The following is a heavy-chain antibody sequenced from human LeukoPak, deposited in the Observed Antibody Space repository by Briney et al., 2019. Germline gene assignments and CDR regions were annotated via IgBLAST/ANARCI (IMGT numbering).Heavy chain of an antibody. V-gene: IGHV3-30-3*01. J-gene: IGHJ4*02. CDR3: ARWGSTPGDY. Sequence: GGSLRLSCAASGFTFSSYAMHWVRQAPGKGLEWVAVISYDGSNKYYADSVKGRFTISRDNAKNTLYLQMNSLRVEDTAVYYCARWGSTPGDYWGQGTLVTVSS. D-gene: IGHD3-16*01. CDR2: ISYDGSNK. CDR1: GFTFSSYA.